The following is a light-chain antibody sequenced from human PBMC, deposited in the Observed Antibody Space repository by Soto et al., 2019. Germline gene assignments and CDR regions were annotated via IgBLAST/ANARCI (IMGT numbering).Light chain of an antibody. CDR2: DVF. V-gene: IGKV3-11*01. CDR3: QQRSNWPIT. CDR1: QTVSRN. J-gene: IGKJ5*01. Sequence: VMTQSPATLSVSPGERATLSCRASQTVSRNLAWYQQRPGQAPRLLIYDVFTRAAGIPARFSGSGSGTDFTLTISSLEPEDFAVYYCQQRSNWPITFGQGTRREIK.